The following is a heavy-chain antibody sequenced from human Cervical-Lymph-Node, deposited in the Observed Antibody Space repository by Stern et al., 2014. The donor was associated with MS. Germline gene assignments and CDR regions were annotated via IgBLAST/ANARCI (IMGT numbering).Heavy chain of an antibody. Sequence: DQLVESGGGFVQPGGSLRLSCAASGFTFSSYWMHWVRQAPGEGLVWVSRINSDGSSTTSADSVKGRFTISRDNAKNTLHLQMSSLTVEDTAAYYCVRARNGSFDYWGQGTLVTVSS. J-gene: IGHJ4*02. CDR3: VRARNGSFDY. CDR1: GFTFSSYW. V-gene: IGHV3-74*02. CDR2: INSDGSST. D-gene: IGHD1-14*01.